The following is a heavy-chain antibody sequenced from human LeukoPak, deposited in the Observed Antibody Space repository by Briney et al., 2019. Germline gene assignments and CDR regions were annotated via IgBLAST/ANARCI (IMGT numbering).Heavy chain of an antibody. CDR1: GGSISSSSYC. CDR2: IYYSGST. Sequence: SETLSLTCTVSGGSISSSSYCWGWIRQPPGKGLEWIGSIYYSGSTYYNPSLKSRVTISVDTSKNQFSLKLSSVTAADTAVYYCARDPMVREPHFDYWGQGTLVTVSS. J-gene: IGHJ4*02. CDR3: ARDPMVREPHFDY. V-gene: IGHV4-39*07. D-gene: IGHD3-10*01.